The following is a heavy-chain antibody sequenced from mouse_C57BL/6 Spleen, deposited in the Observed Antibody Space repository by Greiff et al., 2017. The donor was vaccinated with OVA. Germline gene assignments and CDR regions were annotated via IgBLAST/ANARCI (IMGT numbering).Heavy chain of an antibody. V-gene: IGHV1-59*01. CDR1: GYTFTSYW. D-gene: IGHD2-5*01. Sequence: QVHVKQPGAELVRPGTSVKLSCKASGYTFTSYWMHWVKQRPGQGLEWIGVIDPSDSYTNYNQKFKGKATLTVDTSSSTAYMQLSSLTSEDSAVYYCAAYYSNYVDYWGQGTTLTVSS. J-gene: IGHJ2*01. CDR2: IDPSDSYT. CDR3: AAYYSNYVDY.